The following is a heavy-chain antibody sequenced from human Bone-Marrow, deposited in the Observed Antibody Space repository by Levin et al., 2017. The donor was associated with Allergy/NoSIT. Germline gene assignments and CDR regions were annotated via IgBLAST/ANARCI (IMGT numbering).Heavy chain of an antibody. Sequence: GESLKISCKASRYTFTDYNIHWVRRAPGQRLEWMGWIYPLTGGTSYAQKFQGRVTMTRDTSISTAYMELRGLTSDDTALYYCARDHLGGDFDYWGQGTLVSVSS. CDR3: ARDHLGGDFDY. CDR1: RYTFTDYN. CDR2: IYPLTGGT. V-gene: IGHV1-2*02. D-gene: IGHD5-24*01. J-gene: IGHJ4*02.